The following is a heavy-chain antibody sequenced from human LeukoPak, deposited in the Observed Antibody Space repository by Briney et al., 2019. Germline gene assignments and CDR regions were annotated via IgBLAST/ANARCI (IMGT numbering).Heavy chain of an antibody. D-gene: IGHD5-18*01. CDR1: GGSFSGYY. J-gene: IGHJ4*02. Sequence: SETLSLTCAVSGGSFSGYYWSWIRQPAGKGLEWIGRIYTSGSTNYNPSLKTRVTMSVDTSKNQFSLKLSSVTAADTAVYYCANGYSYGRFDYWGQGTLVTVSS. V-gene: IGHV4-4*07. CDR2: IYTSGST. CDR3: ANGYSYGRFDY.